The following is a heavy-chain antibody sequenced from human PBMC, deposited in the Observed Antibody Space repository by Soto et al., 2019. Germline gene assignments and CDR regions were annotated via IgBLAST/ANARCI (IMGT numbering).Heavy chain of an antibody. V-gene: IGHV3-23*01. J-gene: IGHJ4*02. CDR2: ISGSDGST. Sequence: GGSLRLSCAASGFTFSSYAMNWVRQAPGKGLEWVSVISGSDGSTYYADSVKGRFTISRDNSKNTLNLQMNSLRAEDTAVYYCARRSSSWYFDYWGQGALVTVSS. CDR3: ARRSSSWYFDY. D-gene: IGHD6-13*01. CDR1: GFTFSSYA.